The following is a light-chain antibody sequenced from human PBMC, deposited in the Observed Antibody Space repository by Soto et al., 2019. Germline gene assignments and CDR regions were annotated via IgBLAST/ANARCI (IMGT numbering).Light chain of an antibody. CDR2: DVS. Sequence: QCVLTQPASVSGSPGQSITISCTGTSSDVGGYNYVSWYQQHPGKAPKLMIYDVSDRPSGVSNRFSGSKSGNTASLTISGLQAEDEADYYCSSYTSSSTLVFGGGTKLTVL. CDR3: SSYTSSSTLV. V-gene: IGLV2-14*03. J-gene: IGLJ2*01. CDR1: SSDVGGYNY.